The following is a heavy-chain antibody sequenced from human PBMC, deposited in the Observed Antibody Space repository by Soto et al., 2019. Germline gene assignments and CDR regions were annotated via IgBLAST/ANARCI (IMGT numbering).Heavy chain of an antibody. J-gene: IGHJ5*02. D-gene: IGHD4-17*01. CDR1: GFSLDTGGAG. CDR3: AHRGYGDYPRDNWFDP. CDR2: IYWNEDK. Sequence: QITLKESGPTLVKPTQTLTLTCTFSGFSLDTGGAGVGWIRQPPGKALEWLALIYWNEDKRCSPSLKSRLTITKDTSKNQVVLTMTNMDPVDTATYYCAHRGYGDYPRDNWFDPWGQGTLVTVSS. V-gene: IGHV2-5*01.